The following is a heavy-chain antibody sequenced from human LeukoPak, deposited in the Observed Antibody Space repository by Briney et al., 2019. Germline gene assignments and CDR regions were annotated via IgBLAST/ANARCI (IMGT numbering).Heavy chain of an antibody. CDR2: IYYSGST. V-gene: IGHV4-39*01. Sequence: SETLSLTCSVSGGSISSGHYYWGWIRQPPGKGLEWIGSIYYSGSTYYNPSLKSRVTVSVDTSKNQFSLNLSSVTAADTAVYYCARHGSMNDVGYFDYWGQGTLVTVSS. CDR3: ARHGSMNDVGYFDY. D-gene: IGHD1-1*01. CDR1: GGSISSGHYY. J-gene: IGHJ4*02.